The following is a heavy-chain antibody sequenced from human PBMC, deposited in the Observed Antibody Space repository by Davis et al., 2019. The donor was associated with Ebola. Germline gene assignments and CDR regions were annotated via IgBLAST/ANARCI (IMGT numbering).Heavy chain of an antibody. J-gene: IGHJ6*04. CDR3: ARGWFRGSMDV. D-gene: IGHD3-10*01. V-gene: IGHV6-1*01. Sequence: HPQTPSLTRAIPGDRVSGSSGAWNWTRQSPSRGLEWLGRTYYSSKWYNESALSVKSRITISADTAKNQLSLHLNSVTPEDTGLYYCARGWFRGSMDVWGEGTTVTVSS. CDR2: TYYSSKWYN. CDR1: GDRVSGSSGA.